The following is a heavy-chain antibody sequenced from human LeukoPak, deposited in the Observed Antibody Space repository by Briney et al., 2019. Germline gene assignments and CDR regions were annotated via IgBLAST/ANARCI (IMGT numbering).Heavy chain of an antibody. Sequence: GGSLRLSCAASGFTFSSYSMNWVRQAPGKGLEWVSSISSSSSYIYYADSVKGRFTISRDNAMNSLYLQMNSLRAEDTAVYYCARDRLPRGYSGYDTDYWGQGTLVTVSS. J-gene: IGHJ4*02. V-gene: IGHV3-21*01. CDR2: ISSSSSYI. CDR3: ARDRLPRGYSGYDTDY. CDR1: GFTFSSYS. D-gene: IGHD5-12*01.